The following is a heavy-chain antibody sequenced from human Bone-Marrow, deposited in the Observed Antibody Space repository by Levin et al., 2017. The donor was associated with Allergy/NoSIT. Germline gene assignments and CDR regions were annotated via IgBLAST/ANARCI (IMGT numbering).Heavy chain of an antibody. CDR3: ASDLQFVRFDS. CDR2: ISDGSSKT. D-gene: IGHD3-10*02. J-gene: IGHJ5*01. V-gene: IGHV3-30*04. Sequence: GGSLRLSCAASGFSLNSYTMHWVRQAPGKGLEWVALISDGSSKTYYSDSVKGRFTISRDNSKNTIFLQMNSLRVEDTALYFCASDLQFVRFDSWGQGILVTVSS. CDR1: GFSLNSYT.